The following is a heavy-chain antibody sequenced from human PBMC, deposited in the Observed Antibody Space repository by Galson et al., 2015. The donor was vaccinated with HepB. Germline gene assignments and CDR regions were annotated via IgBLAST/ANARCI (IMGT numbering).Heavy chain of an antibody. J-gene: IGHJ6*02. CDR3: ARDREAMVEGLYYYYGMDV. CDR1: GFTFSSYG. Sequence: SLRLSCAASGFTFSSYGMHWVRQAPGKGLEWVAVIWYDGSNKYYADSVKGRFTISRDNSKNTLYLQMNSLRAEDTAVYYCARDREAMVEGLYYYYGMDVWGQGTTVTVSS. D-gene: IGHD5-18*01. V-gene: IGHV3-33*01. CDR2: IWYDGSNK.